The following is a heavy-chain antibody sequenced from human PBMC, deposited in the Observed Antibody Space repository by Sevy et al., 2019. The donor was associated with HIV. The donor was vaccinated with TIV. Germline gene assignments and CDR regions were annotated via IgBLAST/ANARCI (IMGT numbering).Heavy chain of an antibody. CDR1: GFTFSDYY. V-gene: IGHV3-11*01. J-gene: IGHJ3*02. CDR3: ARVGVAAAAPQADAFDI. D-gene: IGHD6-13*01. Sequence: GGSLRLSCAASGFTFSDYYMSWIRQAPGKGLEWVSYISSSGSTIYYADSVKGRFTISRDNAKNSLYLQMNSLRAEDTAGYYCARVGVAAAAPQADAFDIWGQGTMVTVSS. CDR2: ISSSGSTI.